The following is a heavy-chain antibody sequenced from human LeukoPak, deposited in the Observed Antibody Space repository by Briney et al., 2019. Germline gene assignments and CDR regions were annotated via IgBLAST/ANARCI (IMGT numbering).Heavy chain of an antibody. CDR1: GFTFSSYA. CDR3: ARERDGRFFDY. V-gene: IGHV3-23*01. D-gene: IGHD5-24*01. Sequence: GGSLRLSCAASGFTFSSYAMSWVRQAPGEGLEWVSAISGGGDSTYYADSVKGRFTISRDNSKNSLHLQMNTLTAEDTAVYYCARERDGRFFDYWGQGTLVTVSS. J-gene: IGHJ4*02. CDR2: ISGGGDST.